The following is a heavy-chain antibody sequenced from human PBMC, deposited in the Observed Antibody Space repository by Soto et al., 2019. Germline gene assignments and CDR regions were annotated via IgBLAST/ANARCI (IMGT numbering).Heavy chain of an antibody. CDR3: AKARFPSYCSGGSCYPNWFDP. CDR2: ISGSGGST. Sequence: EVQLLESGGGLVQPGGSLRLSCAASGFTFSSYAMSWVRQAPGKGLEWVSAISGSGGSTYYADSVKGRFTISRDNSKNTLYLHMNSLRAEDTAVYYCAKARFPSYCSGGSCYPNWFDPWGQGTLVTVSS. D-gene: IGHD2-15*01. CDR1: GFTFSSYA. J-gene: IGHJ5*02. V-gene: IGHV3-23*01.